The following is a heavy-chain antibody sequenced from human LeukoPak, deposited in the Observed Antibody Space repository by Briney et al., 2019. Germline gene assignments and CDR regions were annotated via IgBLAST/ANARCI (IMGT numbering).Heavy chain of an antibody. CDR2: ISAYNGNI. V-gene: IGHV1-18*04. J-gene: IGHJ4*02. D-gene: IGHD5-12*01. CDR3: ARDSGYASLDY. CDR1: GYTFTSYG. Sequence: GASVKVSCKASGYTFTSYGISWVRQAPGQGLEWMGWISAYNGNINYAQKLQGRVTMTTDTSTSTAYMGLRSLRSDATAVYYCARDSGYASLDYWGQGTLVTVSS.